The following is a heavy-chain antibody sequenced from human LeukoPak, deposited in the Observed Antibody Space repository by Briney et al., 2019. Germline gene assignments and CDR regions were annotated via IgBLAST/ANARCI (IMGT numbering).Heavy chain of an antibody. J-gene: IGHJ4*02. CDR3: ARPHSAMGTLR. V-gene: IGHV4-34*01. Sequence: TASETLSLXCAVYGGSFSGYYWSWSRQPPGKGLEWIGEINHSGSTNYNPSLKSRVTISVDTSKNQFSLKLSSVTAADTAVYYCARPHSAMGTLRWGQGTLVTVSS. CDR1: GGSFSGYY. CDR2: INHSGST. D-gene: IGHD7-27*01.